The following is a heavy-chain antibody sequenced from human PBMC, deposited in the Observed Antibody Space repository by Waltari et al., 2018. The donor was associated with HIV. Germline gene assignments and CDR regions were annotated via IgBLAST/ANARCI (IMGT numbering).Heavy chain of an antibody. D-gene: IGHD1-26*01. CDR2: IYRGGST. J-gene: IGHJ6*02. Sequence: EEQLVASGGGLIEPGGSLRLSWAASGFTIRANYMSWVRQAPGKGLEWVSVIYRGGSTYYADSVKGRFTISRDNSKNTLSLHMNSLRAEDTAVYYCARDPRSSGYYGMDVWGQGATVTVSS. CDR1: GFTIRANY. CDR3: ARDPRSSGYYGMDV. V-gene: IGHV3-53*01.